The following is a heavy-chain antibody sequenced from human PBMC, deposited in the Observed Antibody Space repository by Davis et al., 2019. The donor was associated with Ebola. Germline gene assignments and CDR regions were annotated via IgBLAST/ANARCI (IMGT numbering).Heavy chain of an antibody. CDR1: GGTFSTYG. CDR2: IIPIVDRP. J-gene: IGHJ6*02. V-gene: IGHV1-69*04. D-gene: IGHD6-6*01. CDR3: ARDYLDSSSSARGYYYYYGMDV. Sequence: AASVKVSCKASGGTFSTYGISWVRQAPGQGLEWMGRIIPIVDRPEYEQMFQGRATISADKSTSTAYMELSSLRSEDTAVYYCARDYLDSSSSARGYYYYYGMDVWGQGTTVTVSS.